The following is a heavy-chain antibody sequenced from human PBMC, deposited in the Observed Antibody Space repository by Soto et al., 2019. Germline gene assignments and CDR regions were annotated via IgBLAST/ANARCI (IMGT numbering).Heavy chain of an antibody. Sequence: GASVKVSCKASGYTFTSYAMHWVRQAPGQRLEWMGWINAGNGNTKYSQKFQGRVTITRDTSASTAYMELSSLRSEDTAVYYCARAQMATIVVAQQKTPDYWGQGTLVTVSS. V-gene: IGHV1-3*01. D-gene: IGHD5-12*01. J-gene: IGHJ4*02. CDR1: GYTFTSYA. CDR3: ARAQMATIVVAQQKTPDY. CDR2: INAGNGNT.